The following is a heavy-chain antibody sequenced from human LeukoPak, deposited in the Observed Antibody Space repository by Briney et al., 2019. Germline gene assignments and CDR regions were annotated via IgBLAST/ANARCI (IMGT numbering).Heavy chain of an antibody. D-gene: IGHD6-19*01. V-gene: IGHV3-23*01. CDR2: IRGSGGGT. CDR3: AKAGIGVVGYFDY. CDR1: GFTFSSYA. J-gene: IGHJ4*02. Sequence: PGGSLRLSCAASGFTFSSYAMSWVRQARGKGLEWVSTIRGSGGGTYYADSVKGRFTISRDNSKNTLYLQMNSLRDEDTALYYCAKAGIGVVGYFDYWGQGTLLTVSS.